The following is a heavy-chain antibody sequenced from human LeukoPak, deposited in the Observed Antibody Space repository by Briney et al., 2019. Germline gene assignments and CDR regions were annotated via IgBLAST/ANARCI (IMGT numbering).Heavy chain of an antibody. CDR2: INPNSGGT. J-gene: IGHJ4*02. V-gene: IGHV1-2*04. D-gene: IGHD6-13*01. Sequence: ASVKVSCKASGYTFTGYYMHWVRQALGQGLEWMGWINPNSGGTNYAQKFQGWVTMTRDTSISTAYMELSRLRSDDTAVYYCARGPPIAAAEIDYWGQGTLVTVSS. CDR3: ARGPPIAAAEIDY. CDR1: GYTFTGYY.